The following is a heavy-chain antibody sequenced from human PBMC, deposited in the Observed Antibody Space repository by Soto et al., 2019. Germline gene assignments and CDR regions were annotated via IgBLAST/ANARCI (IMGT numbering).Heavy chain of an antibody. CDR3: ARAGRGSWYFDY. CDR1: GFTFSSYS. Sequence: GGSLRLSCAASGFTFSSYSMNWVRQAPGKGLEWVSSISSSSSYIYYADSVKGRFTISRDNAKNSLYLQMNSLRAEDTAVYYCARAGRGSWYFDYWGQGTLVTVSS. V-gene: IGHV3-21*01. J-gene: IGHJ4*02. CDR2: ISSSSSYI. D-gene: IGHD6-13*01.